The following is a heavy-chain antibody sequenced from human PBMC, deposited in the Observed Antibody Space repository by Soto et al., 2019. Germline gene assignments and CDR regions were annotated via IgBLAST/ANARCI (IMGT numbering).Heavy chain of an antibody. Sequence: SLRLSCAASGFTFSSYGMHWVRQAPGKGLEWVAVISYDGSNKYYADSVKGRFTISRDNSKNTLYLQMNSLRAEDTAVYYCAKGTGYCSSTSCSPYYYGMDVWGQGTTVTVSS. D-gene: IGHD2-2*01. J-gene: IGHJ6*02. CDR2: ISYDGSNK. CDR3: AKGTGYCSSTSCSPYYYGMDV. V-gene: IGHV3-30*18. CDR1: GFTFSSYG.